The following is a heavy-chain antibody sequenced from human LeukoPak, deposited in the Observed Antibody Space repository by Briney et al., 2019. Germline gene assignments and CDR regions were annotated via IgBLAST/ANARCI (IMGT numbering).Heavy chain of an antibody. V-gene: IGHV4-31*03. CDR3: ARELSHDAFDI. CDR2: IYYSGST. CDR1: GGSISSGGYY. D-gene: IGHD3-16*02. Sequence: PSETLSLTCTVSGGSISSGGYYWSWIRQHPGKGLEWIGYIYYSGSTYYSPSLKSRVTISVDTSKNQFSLKLSSVTAADTAVYYCARELSHDAFDIWGQGTMVTVSS. J-gene: IGHJ3*02.